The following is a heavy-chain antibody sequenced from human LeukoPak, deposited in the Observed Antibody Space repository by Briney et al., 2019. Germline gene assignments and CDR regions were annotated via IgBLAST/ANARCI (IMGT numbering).Heavy chain of an antibody. CDR3: ARDPGGWYPYYFDC. Sequence: PGVTLRLSCAASGFTFSSFGMNWVRQTPGKGLEWVSYISSSSITIYYADSVKGRFTISRDNAKNSLYLQMNSQRADDTAVYYCARDPGGWYPYYFDCWGQGGLVTVSS. CDR2: ISSSSITI. CDR1: GFTFSSFG. D-gene: IGHD6-19*01. J-gene: IGHJ4*02. V-gene: IGHV3-48*01.